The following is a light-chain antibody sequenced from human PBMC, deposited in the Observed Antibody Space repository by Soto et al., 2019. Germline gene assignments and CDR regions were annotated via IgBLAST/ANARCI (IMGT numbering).Light chain of an antibody. CDR3: QQYGSSRT. V-gene: IGKV3-20*01. J-gene: IGKJ5*01. CDR2: GAS. CDR1: QSVSSSY. Sequence: EIVLTQSPGILSLTPGERATLSCRASQSVSSSYVAWYQQTPGQAPRLLIYGASRRATGIPDRFSGSGSGTDFTLTISRLEPEDFAVYYCQQYGSSRTFGQGTRLEI.